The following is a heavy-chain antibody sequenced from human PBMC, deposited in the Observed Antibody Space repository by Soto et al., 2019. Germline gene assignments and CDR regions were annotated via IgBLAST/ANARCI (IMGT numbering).Heavy chain of an antibody. D-gene: IGHD1-26*01. Sequence: SGGSLRLSCAASGFSYSDYYMSWIRQAPGKGLEWVSYISGSGSTIYYADSVKGRFTISRDNAKKSLYLQMNSLRAEDTAVYYCAKFLMLGPTWGSFDYWGQGTLVTVSS. CDR1: GFSYSDYY. V-gene: IGHV3-11*01. CDR2: ISGSGSTI. CDR3: AKFLMLGPTWGSFDY. J-gene: IGHJ4*02.